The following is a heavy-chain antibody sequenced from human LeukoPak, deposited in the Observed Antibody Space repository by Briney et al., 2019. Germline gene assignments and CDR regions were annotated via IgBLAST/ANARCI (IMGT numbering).Heavy chain of an antibody. CDR1: GYSISSGYY. J-gene: IGHJ4*02. D-gene: IGHD3-22*01. CDR3: ARRVSNGYYPDY. V-gene: IGHV4-38-2*01. CDR2: TYHSGST. Sequence: PSETLSLTCAVSGYSISSGYYWGWIRQPPGKGLEWIGSTYHSGSTYYNPSLKSRVTISVDTSKNQFSLKLSSVTAADTAVYYRARRVSNGYYPDYWGQGTLVTVSS.